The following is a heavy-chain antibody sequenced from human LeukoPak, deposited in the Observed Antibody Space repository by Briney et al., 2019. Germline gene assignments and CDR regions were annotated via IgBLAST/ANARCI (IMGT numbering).Heavy chain of an antibody. CDR1: GFTFSNYG. Sequence: GRSLRLSCAASGFTFSNYGMHWVGQAPGKGVEWLAAIFYDGSNKYYADTVKGRFTISRDNSKNTLYLQVNSLTAEDTAVYYCARDQALYFSYGDYWGQGTLVTVSS. V-gene: IGHV3-33*01. J-gene: IGHJ4*02. CDR2: IFYDGSNK. D-gene: IGHD2/OR15-2a*01. CDR3: ARDQALYFSYGDY.